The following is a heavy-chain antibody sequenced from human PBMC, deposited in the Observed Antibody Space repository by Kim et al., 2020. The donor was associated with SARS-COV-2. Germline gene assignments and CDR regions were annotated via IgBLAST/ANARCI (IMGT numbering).Heavy chain of an antibody. CDR3: ARGRGDIVVVVAATPPSFDY. CDR2: IYYSGST. J-gene: IGHJ4*02. Sequence: SETLSLTCTVSGGSVSSGSYYWSWIRQPPGKGLEWIGYIYYSGSTNYNPSLKSRVTISVDTSKNQFSLKLSSVTAVDTAVYYCARGRGDIVVVVAATPPSFDYWGQGTLVTVSS. V-gene: IGHV4-61*01. D-gene: IGHD2-15*01. CDR1: GGSVSSGSYY.